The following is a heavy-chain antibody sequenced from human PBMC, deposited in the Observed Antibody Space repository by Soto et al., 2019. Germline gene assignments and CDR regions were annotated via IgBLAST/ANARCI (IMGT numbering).Heavy chain of an antibody. V-gene: IGHV4-38-2*02. CDR2: IYHGGTT. J-gene: IGHJ5*02. CDR3: AKVMVKNWFDP. CDR1: GYSISSGSY. Sequence: SETLSLTCTVSGYSISSGSYWGWIRQPPGKGPEWIASIYHGGTTFYNPSLKSRITISVDTSHNQFSLNLRSVTAADTAVYYCAKVMVKNWFDPWGQGTLVTVSS. D-gene: IGHD5-18*01.